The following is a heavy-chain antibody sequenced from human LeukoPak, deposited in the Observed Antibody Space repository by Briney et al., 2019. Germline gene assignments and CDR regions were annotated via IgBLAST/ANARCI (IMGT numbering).Heavy chain of an antibody. V-gene: IGHV1-18*03. J-gene: IGHJ4*02. Sequence: ASVKVSCKASGYTLTSYGISWVRQAPGQGLEWRGCISAYNGNTNYAQKLQGRVTMTTDTSTSTAYMELSSLRSEDMAVYYCARERRDGQQLKGSLTYWGQGTLVTVSS. CDR1: GYTLTSYG. D-gene: IGHD6-13*01. CDR2: ISAYNGNT. CDR3: ARERRDGQQLKGSLTY.